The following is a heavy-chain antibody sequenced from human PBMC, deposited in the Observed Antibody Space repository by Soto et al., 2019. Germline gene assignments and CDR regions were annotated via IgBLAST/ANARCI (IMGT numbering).Heavy chain of an antibody. V-gene: IGHV4-4*02. CDR2: IHHSGNT. CDR3: ARGERQQQRDY. J-gene: IGHJ4*02. D-gene: IGHD6-13*01. Sequence: PSETLSLTCAFSGYSLSSVKLLIWFRQHPGKGLEWIGEIHHSGNTNYNPSLKSRVIISVDKPKNQFSLKLSSVIDADTAMYYCARGERQQQRDYWGQGTLVTVSS. CDR1: GYSLSSVKL.